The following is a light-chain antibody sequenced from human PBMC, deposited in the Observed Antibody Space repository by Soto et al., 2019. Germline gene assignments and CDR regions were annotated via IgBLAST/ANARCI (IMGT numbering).Light chain of an antibody. CDR3: QSYDSSLSGVV. CDR1: SSNIGAGYD. CDR2: GNS. J-gene: IGLJ2*01. Sequence: QSVLTQPPSVSGAPGQRVTISCTGSSSNIGAGYDVHWYQQLPGTAPKLLIYGNSNRPSGVPDRFSGSKSGTSASLAITGXXXEXEADYYCQSYDSSLSGVVFGG. V-gene: IGLV1-40*01.